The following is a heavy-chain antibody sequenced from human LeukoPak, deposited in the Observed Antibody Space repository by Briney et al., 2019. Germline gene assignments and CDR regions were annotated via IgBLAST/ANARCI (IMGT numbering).Heavy chain of an antibody. V-gene: IGHV1-2*02. CDR1: GYTFTGYY. CDR2: INPNSGGT. J-gene: IGHJ4*02. Sequence: ASVKVSCKASGYTFTGYYMHWVRQAPGQGLEWMGWINPNSGGTNYAQKFQGRVTMTRDMSISTAYMELSRLRSDDTAVYYCAREDLRFGGVHYWGQGTLVTVSS. D-gene: IGHD3-16*01. CDR3: AREDLRFGGVHY.